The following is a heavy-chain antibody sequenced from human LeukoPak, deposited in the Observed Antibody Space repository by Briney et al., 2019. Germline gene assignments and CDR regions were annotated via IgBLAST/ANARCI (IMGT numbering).Heavy chain of an antibody. CDR2: IYPGDSDV. V-gene: IGHV5-51*01. Sequence: GESLKISCKASGYRFTEFWIAWVRRTPGKGLEWMGIIYPGDSDVRYSPSFQGQVTISADKSTKTAHLQWNNLKASDTGIYYCARHRISDYDSGVSWCDPWGQGTLVTVSS. J-gene: IGHJ5*02. CDR1: GYRFTEFW. D-gene: IGHD5-12*01. CDR3: ARHRISDYDSGVSWCDP.